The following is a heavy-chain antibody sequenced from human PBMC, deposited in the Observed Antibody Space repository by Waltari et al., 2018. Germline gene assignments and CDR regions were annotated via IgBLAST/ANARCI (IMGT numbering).Heavy chain of an antibody. CDR2: INHSGST. CDR1: GGSFSGYY. J-gene: IGHJ6*02. D-gene: IGHD3-10*01. CDR3: ARGPFPPLWFGPYYYYGMDV. Sequence: QVQLQQWGAGLLKPSETLSLTCAVYGGSFSGYYWSWIRQPPGKGLEWIGEINHSGSTNYNPSLKSRVTISVDTSKNQFSLKLSSVTAADTAVYYCARGPFPPLWFGPYYYYGMDVWGQGTTVTVSS. V-gene: IGHV4-34*01.